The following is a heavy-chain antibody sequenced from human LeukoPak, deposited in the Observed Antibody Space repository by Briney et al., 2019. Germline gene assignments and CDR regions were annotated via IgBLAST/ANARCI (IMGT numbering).Heavy chain of an antibody. V-gene: IGHV3-21*01. D-gene: IGHD3-22*01. CDR2: ISSSSSYI. CDR1: GFTFSSYS. Sequence: GGSLRLSCAASGFTFSSYSMNWVRQAPGKGLEWVSSISSSSSYIYHADSVKGRFTISRDNAKNSLYLQMNSLRAEDTAVYYCARGRIYYYDSSGYYFDYWGQGTLVTVSS. J-gene: IGHJ4*02. CDR3: ARGRIYYYDSSGYYFDY.